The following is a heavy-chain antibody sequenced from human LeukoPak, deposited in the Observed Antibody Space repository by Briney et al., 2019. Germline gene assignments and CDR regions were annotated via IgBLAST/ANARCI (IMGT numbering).Heavy chain of an antibody. D-gene: IGHD4-17*01. V-gene: IGHV5-51*01. J-gene: IGHJ4*02. CDR1: GYNFANYW. CDR2: IYPGDSDT. Sequence: GESLKISCKGSGYNFANYWIGWVRQMPGKGLEWMGIIYPGDSDTRYSPSFQGQVTISADKSISTAYLQWSSLKASDTAMYYCARHEGSYGDYGSIGYWGQGTLVTVSS. CDR3: ARHEGSYGDYGSIGY.